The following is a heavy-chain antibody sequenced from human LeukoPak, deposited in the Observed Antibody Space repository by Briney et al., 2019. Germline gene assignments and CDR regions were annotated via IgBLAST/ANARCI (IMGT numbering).Heavy chain of an antibody. V-gene: IGHV3-11*04. J-gene: IGHJ4*02. CDR2: ISNTGSVI. Sequence: PGGSLRLSCAASGFTFSDYYMSWIRQAPGKGLEWISYISNTGSVIYYADSVKGRFTISRDNAKNSLYLQMNSLRAEDTAVYYCARNLPAADYWGQGTLVTVSS. CDR1: GFTFSDYY. CDR3: ARNLPAADY. D-gene: IGHD2-2*01.